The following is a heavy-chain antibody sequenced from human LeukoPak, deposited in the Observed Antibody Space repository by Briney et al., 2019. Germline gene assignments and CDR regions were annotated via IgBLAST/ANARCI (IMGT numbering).Heavy chain of an antibody. Sequence: PGGSLRLSCAASGFTFSSYAMHWVRQAPGKGLEWVAVISYDGSNKYYADSGKGRFTISRDNSKNTLYLQMNSLRAEDTAVYYCARDLQAFWSGYYADYWGQGTLVTVSS. V-gene: IGHV3-30-3*01. CDR3: ARDLQAFWSGYYADY. CDR1: GFTFSSYA. J-gene: IGHJ4*02. D-gene: IGHD3-3*01. CDR2: ISYDGSNK.